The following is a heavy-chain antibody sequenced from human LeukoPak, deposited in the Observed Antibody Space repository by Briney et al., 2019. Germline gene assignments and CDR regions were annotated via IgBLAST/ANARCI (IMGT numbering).Heavy chain of an antibody. CDR1: GYSFTSYW. Sequence: GESLKISCKGSGYSFTSYWIGWMRQMPGKGLEWMGIIYPGDSDTRYSPSFQGQVTISADKSISTAYLQWSSLKASDTAMYYCARRGRSSGRYLRYFDLWGRGTLVTVPS. V-gene: IGHV5-51*01. CDR2: IYPGDSDT. CDR3: ARRGRSSGRYLRYFDL. J-gene: IGHJ2*01. D-gene: IGHD6-19*01.